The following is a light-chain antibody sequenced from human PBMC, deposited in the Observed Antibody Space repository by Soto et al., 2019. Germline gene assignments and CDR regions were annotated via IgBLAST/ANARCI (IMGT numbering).Light chain of an antibody. CDR1: NSNIGSNT. J-gene: IGLJ3*02. CDR3: AAWDDSRNGV. V-gene: IGLV1-44*01. Sequence: QSVLTQPPSVSGTPGQRVTISCSGSNSNIGSNTVHWYQQFPGTAPKLLIYSNNLRPSGVPDRFSGSKSGTSASLAISGLQSEDEADYYCAAWDDSRNGVFGGGTKVTVL. CDR2: SNN.